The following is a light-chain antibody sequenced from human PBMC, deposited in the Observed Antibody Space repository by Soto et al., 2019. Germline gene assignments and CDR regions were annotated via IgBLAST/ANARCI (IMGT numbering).Light chain of an antibody. J-gene: IGKJ4*01. CDR1: QSLLNSNGYNY. CDR2: LSS. Sequence: DVVLIQSPLSLSVTPGEAAYISCRSSQSLLNSNGYNYVDWYVQKPGQSPQLLIYLSSNRASGVPDRFSGSGSGTDFTLKTSRMEAEDRGLYYCMQALEIPLTFGGGTKVEI. V-gene: IGKV2-28*01. CDR3: MQALEIPLT.